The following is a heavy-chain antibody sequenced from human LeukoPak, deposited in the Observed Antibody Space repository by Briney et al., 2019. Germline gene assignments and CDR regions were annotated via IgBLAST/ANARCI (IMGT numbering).Heavy chain of an antibody. CDR3: ARGDCSSTSCYALSWFDP. CDR1: GGSISSGGYS. V-gene: IGHV4-30-2*01. D-gene: IGHD2-2*01. CDR2: IYHSGST. Sequence: PSETLSLTCAVSGGSISSGGYSWSWIRQPPGKGLEWIGYIYHSGSTYYNPSLKSRVTISVHRSTNQFSLKLSSVTAADTAVYYCARGDCSSTSCYALSWFDPWGQGTLVTVSS. J-gene: IGHJ5*02.